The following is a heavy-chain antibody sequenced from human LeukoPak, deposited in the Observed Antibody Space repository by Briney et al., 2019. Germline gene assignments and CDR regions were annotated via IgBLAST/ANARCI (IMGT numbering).Heavy chain of an antibody. CDR3: ARASLGGRDYHLDS. CDR1: GFTFRNYW. J-gene: IGHJ4*02. CDR2: IKADGSQT. V-gene: IGHV3-7*01. Sequence: GGSLRLSCEASGFTFRNYWMTWVRQAPGKGLEWVANIKADGSQTYYMKSLKGRVTVSRDNARNSLLLQLGSLRADGTGVYYCARASLGGRDYHLDSWGQGTPVTVSS. D-gene: IGHD4/OR15-4a*01.